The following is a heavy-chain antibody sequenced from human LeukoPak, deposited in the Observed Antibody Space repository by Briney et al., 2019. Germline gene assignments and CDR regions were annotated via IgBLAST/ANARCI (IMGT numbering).Heavy chain of an antibody. CDR3: ARERGAARPFSSYYYYYMDV. CDR2: ISAYNGNT. D-gene: IGHD6-6*01. V-gene: IGHV1-18*01. Sequence: ASVKVSCKASGYTFTSCGISWVRQAPGQGLEWMGWISAYNGNTNYAQKLQGRVTMTTDTSTSTAYMELRSLRSDDTAVYYCARERGAARPFSSYYYYYMDVWGKGTTVTVSS. J-gene: IGHJ6*03. CDR1: GYTFTSCG.